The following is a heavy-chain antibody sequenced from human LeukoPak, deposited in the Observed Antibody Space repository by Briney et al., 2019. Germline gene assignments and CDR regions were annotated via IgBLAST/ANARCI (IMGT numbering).Heavy chain of an antibody. CDR1: GFTFSSYA. CDR3: AKVSSPNTYYYDSSGYLAY. D-gene: IGHD3-22*01. V-gene: IGHV3-23*01. Sequence: PGGSLRLSCAASGFTFSSYAMSWVRQAPGKGLEWDSAISGSGGSTYYADSVKGRFTISRDNSKNTLYLQMNSLRAEDTAVYYCAKVSSPNTYYYDSSGYLAYWGQGTLVTVSS. J-gene: IGHJ4*02. CDR2: ISGSGGST.